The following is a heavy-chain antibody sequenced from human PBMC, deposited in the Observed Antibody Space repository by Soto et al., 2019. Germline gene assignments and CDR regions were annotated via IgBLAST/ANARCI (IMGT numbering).Heavy chain of an antibody. J-gene: IGHJ4*02. CDR3: ARDQGGQSGNFIFDN. CDR1: GVRFSDYV. CDR2: IWWHGRDI. D-gene: IGHD1-26*01. V-gene: IGHV3-33*01. Sequence: QVQVVESGGGVVQPGRSLRLSCTACGVRFSDYVMHWVRQPPGKGLEGVGVIWWHGRDIFYEGSVKGRFTISRDNSKNTLYLQMNSLRVEDTAVYYCARDQGGQSGNFIFDNWGQGTLVTVSS.